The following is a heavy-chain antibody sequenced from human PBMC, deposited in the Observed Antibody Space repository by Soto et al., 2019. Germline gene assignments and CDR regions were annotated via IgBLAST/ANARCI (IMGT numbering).Heavy chain of an antibody. Sequence: QVQLVQSGAEVKKHVASVKVSGKASGYTFTSDGISWVRQAPGQGLERMGWIRAYNCNANCAQKLQGRVTMTTHPSTSTAYMEVRSLSSDDTPVYYCARRGLLEGLPHHAYWGQGNLVTVSS. D-gene: IGHD3-3*01. CDR1: GYTFTSDG. J-gene: IGHJ4*02. CDR3: ARRGLLEGLPHHAY. CDR2: IRAYNCNA. V-gene: IGHV1-18*01.